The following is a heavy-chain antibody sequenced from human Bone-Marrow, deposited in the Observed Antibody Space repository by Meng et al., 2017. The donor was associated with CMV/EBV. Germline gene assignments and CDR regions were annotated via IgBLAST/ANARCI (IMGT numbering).Heavy chain of an antibody. V-gene: IGHV3-74*01. CDR1: GFTFSSYW. D-gene: IGHD1-14*01. Sequence: GESLKISCAASGFTFSSYWMHWVRQAPGKGLVWVSRINSDGSSTIYADSVKGRFTISRDNAKKTLYLQMDSLRAGDTAVYYCAREVLGMSITPWGQGTLVPVSS. CDR3: AREVLGMSITP. CDR2: INSDGSST. J-gene: IGHJ5*02.